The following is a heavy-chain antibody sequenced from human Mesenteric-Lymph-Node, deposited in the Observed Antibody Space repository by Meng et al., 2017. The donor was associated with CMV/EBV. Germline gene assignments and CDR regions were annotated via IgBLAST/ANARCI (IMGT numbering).Heavy chain of an antibody. CDR3: ATLSGSYYLVY. Sequence: ASVKVSCKVSGYTFTDYYMHWVQQAPGKGLEWMGLVDPEDGETKYVEKFQGRVTITADTSTGTAYMELSSLRSEDTAVYYCATLSGSYYLVYWGQGTLVTVSS. D-gene: IGHD1-26*01. J-gene: IGHJ4*02. V-gene: IGHV1-69-2*01. CDR2: VDPEDGET. CDR1: GYTFTDYY.